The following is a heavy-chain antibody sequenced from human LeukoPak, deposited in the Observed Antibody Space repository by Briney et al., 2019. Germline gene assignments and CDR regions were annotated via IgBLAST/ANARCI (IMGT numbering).Heavy chain of an antibody. Sequence: GSLRLSCAASGFSVSSNYMNWVRQAPGKGLEWVSVIYTGGNTYYAESVRGRFTISRDNSKNTLYLQMHSLRAEDTAVYYCASPSSGQSFDIWGQGTMVTVSS. J-gene: IGHJ3*02. D-gene: IGHD6-19*01. V-gene: IGHV3-53*01. CDR2: IYTGGNT. CDR1: GFSVSSNY. CDR3: ASPSSGQSFDI.